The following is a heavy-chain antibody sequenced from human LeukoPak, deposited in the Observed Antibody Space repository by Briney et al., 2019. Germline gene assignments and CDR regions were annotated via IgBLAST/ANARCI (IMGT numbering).Heavy chain of an antibody. CDR1: GFTFSSYA. J-gene: IGHJ4*02. D-gene: IGHD2-2*01. V-gene: IGHV3-30*04. CDR3: ARAAIVVVPAAPFDY. Sequence: GGSLRLSCAASGFTFSSYAMHWVRQAPGKGLEWVAVISYDGSNKYYADSVKGRFTISRDNSKNTLYLQMNSLGAEDTAVYYCARAAIVVVPAAPFDYWGQGTLVTVSS. CDR2: ISYDGSNK.